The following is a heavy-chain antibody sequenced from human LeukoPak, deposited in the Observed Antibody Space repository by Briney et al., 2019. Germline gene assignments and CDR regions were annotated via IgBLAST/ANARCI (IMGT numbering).Heavy chain of an antibody. D-gene: IGHD2-21*01. J-gene: IGHJ4*02. CDR2: VASDGRDK. CDR1: GFTFSNYA. V-gene: IGHV3-30*14. CDR3: ARDLGKIADYYFGY. Sequence: GGSLRLSCAASGFTFSNYAFHWVRQAPGKRLEWVAVVASDGRDKHFADSVKGRFTISRDNSKNTLYLQMNSLRPEDTADYFCARDLGKIADYYFGYWGQGSLVTVSS.